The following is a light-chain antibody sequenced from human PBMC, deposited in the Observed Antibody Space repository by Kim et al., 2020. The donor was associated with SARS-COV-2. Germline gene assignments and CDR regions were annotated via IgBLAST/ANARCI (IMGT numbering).Light chain of an antibody. CDR1: SLRNYY. CDR2: GKY. V-gene: IGLV3-19*01. Sequence: SSELTQDSAVSVALGQTVRLTCQGDSLRNYYATWYQQRPGQAPTLVLYGKYDRPSGIPDRFSGSASGNTASLTITGAQAEDEGDYYCSSRDSTGDHVVFGGGTKLTVL. J-gene: IGLJ3*02. CDR3: SSRDSTGDHVV.